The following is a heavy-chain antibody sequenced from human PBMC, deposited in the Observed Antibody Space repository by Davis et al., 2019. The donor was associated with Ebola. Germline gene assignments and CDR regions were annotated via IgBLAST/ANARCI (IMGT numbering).Heavy chain of an antibody. V-gene: IGHV3-23*03. J-gene: IGHJ2*01. CDR1: GFTFSSSA. Sequence: GESLKISCAASGFTFSSSAMSWVRQAPGKGLEWVSVIYSGGTTNYADSVKVRFTISRDNSKNTVFLQMNSLRAEDTAVYYCACGIDAWRLDYGYFDLWGRGTLVTVSS. CDR2: IYSGGTT. D-gene: IGHD1-1*01. CDR3: ACGIDAWRLDYGYFDL.